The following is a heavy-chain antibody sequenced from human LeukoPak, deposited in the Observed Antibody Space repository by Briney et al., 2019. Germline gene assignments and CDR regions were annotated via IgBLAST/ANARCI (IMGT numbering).Heavy chain of an antibody. Sequence: ASVKVSCKASGYTFTNYGISWVRQAPGQGLEWMGWFSAYNGNTNYAQKLQGRVTMTTDTSTSTAYMELRSLRSDDTAVYYCARGDSGYDFAPFDYWGQGTLVTVSS. J-gene: IGHJ4*02. CDR1: GYTFTNYG. D-gene: IGHD5-12*01. CDR2: FSAYNGNT. V-gene: IGHV1-18*01. CDR3: ARGDSGYDFAPFDY.